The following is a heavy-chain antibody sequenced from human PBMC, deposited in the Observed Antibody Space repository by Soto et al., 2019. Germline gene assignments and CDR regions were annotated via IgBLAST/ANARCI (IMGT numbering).Heavy chain of an antibody. CDR1: GFTFSSYA. CDR3: AKTHDGRLGAFDI. D-gene: IGHD3-10*01. V-gene: IGHV3-23*01. Sequence: EVQLLESGGGLVQPGGSPRLSCAASGFTFSSYAMSWVRQAPGKGLEWVSAISGSGGSTYYADSVKGRFTISRDNSKNTLYLQMNSLRAEDTAVYYCAKTHDGRLGAFDIWGQGTMVTVSS. CDR2: ISGSGGST. J-gene: IGHJ3*02.